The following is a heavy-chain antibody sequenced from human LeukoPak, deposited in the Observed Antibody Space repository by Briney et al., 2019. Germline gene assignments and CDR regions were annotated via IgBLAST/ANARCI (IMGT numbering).Heavy chain of an antibody. D-gene: IGHD6-19*01. Sequence: KGLEWVANIKGDGSERSYVDSVKGRFTISRDNAKNSLYLQMNSLRAEDTAVYYCVRQAGVSWGQGTLVTVSS. CDR2: IKGDGSER. J-gene: IGHJ5*02. CDR3: VRQAGVS. V-gene: IGHV3-7*01.